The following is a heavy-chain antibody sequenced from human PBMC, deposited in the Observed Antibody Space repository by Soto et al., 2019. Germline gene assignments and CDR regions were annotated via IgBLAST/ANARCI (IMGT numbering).Heavy chain of an antibody. V-gene: IGHV3-30-3*01. J-gene: IGHJ4*02. D-gene: IGHD3-22*01. CDR2: ISYDGSNK. Sequence: PGGSLRLSCAASGFTFSSYAMHWVRQAPGKGLEWVAVISYDGSNKYYADSVKGRFTISRDNSKNTLYLQMNSLRAEDTAVYYCAYDSSGYYYSFDYWGQGTLVTVSS. CDR1: GFTFSSYA. CDR3: AYDSSGYYYSFDY.